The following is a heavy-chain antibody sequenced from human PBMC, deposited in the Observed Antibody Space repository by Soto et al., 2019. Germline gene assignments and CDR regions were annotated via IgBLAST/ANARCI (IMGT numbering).Heavy chain of an antibody. Sequence: PGGSLRLSCAASGFTFSSYAMYWVRQAPGKGLEWVSGISTSGVCTYYADSVKGRFTISRDNPKNTLYLQINSLRAEDTAVYYCAKDRTAGTAVDYWGQGTLVTVSS. CDR2: ISTSGVCT. J-gene: IGHJ4*02. CDR1: GFTFSSYA. V-gene: IGHV3-23*01. D-gene: IGHD6-13*01. CDR3: AKDRTAGTAVDY.